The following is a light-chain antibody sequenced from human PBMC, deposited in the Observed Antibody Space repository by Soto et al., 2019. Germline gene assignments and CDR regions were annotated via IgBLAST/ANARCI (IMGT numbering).Light chain of an antibody. Sequence: EIVMTQSPATLSVSPGERVTLSCRASQSVSSNLAWYQHKPGQAPRLLIFGASTRATGIPARFSGSGSGTEFILTISSLQSEVFAVYYCQQYYNYVTFGQGTRLEIK. V-gene: IGKV3-15*01. J-gene: IGKJ5*01. CDR3: QQYYNYVT. CDR2: GAS. CDR1: QSVSSN.